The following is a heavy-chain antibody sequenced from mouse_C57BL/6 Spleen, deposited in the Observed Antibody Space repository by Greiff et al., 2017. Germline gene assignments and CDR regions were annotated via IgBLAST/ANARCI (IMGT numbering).Heavy chain of an antibody. CDR1: GYTFTSYW. CDR2: IDPSDSYT. D-gene: IGHD1-1*01. CDR3: ARKEPYYGFAY. J-gene: IGHJ3*01. V-gene: IGHV1-50*01. Sequence: QVQLKESGAELVKPGASVKLSCKASGYTFTSYWMQWVKQRPGQGLEWIGEIDPSDSYTNYNQKFKGKATLTVDTSSSTAYMQLSSLTSEDSAVYYCARKEPYYGFAYWGQGTLVTVSA.